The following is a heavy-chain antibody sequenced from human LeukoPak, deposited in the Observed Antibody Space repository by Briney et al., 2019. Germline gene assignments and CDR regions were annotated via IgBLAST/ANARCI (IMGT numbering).Heavy chain of an antibody. V-gene: IGHV3-30*18. CDR2: ISYDGSNK. J-gene: IGHJ3*02. CDR1: GFTFSSYG. CDR3: ANSAFDI. Sequence: PGGSLGLSCAASGFTFSSYGMHWVRQAPGKGLEWVAVISYDGSNKYYADSVKGRFTISRDNSKNTLYLQMNSLRAEDTAVYYCANSAFDIWGQGTMVTVSS.